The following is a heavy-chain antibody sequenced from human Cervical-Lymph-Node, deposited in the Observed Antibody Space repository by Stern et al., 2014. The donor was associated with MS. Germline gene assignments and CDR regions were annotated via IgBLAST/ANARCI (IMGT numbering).Heavy chain of an antibody. J-gene: IGHJ4*02. V-gene: IGHV3-21*01. CDR1: GFTFSSYS. CDR3: ARDGSIAVAGTGIDY. Sequence: EVQLLESGGGLVKPGGSLRLSCAASGFTFSSYSMNWVRQAPGQGLEWVSSISSSISYIYYADSVKGRFTISRDNAKNSLYLQMNSLRAEDTAVYYCARDGSIAVAGTGIDYWGQGTLVTVSS. D-gene: IGHD6-19*01. CDR2: ISSSISYI.